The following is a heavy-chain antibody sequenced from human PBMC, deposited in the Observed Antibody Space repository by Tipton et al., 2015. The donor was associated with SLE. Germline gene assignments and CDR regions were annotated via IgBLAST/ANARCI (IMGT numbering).Heavy chain of an antibody. CDR3: ARDRAAAAGTRYYGMDV. CDR2: IYSGGSA. J-gene: IGHJ6*02. V-gene: IGHV3-66*02. D-gene: IGHD6-13*01. Sequence: SLRLSCAASGFAVSSNYMSWVRQAPGKGLEWVSVIYSGGSAYYADSVKGRFTISRDNSKNTLYLQMNSLRAEDTAVYYCARDRAAAAGTRYYGMDVWGQGP. CDR1: GFAVSSNY.